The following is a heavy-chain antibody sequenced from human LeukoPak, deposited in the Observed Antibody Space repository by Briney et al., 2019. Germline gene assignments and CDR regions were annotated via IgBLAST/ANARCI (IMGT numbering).Heavy chain of an antibody. CDR3: TRVDTIFGVVFDY. CDR2: IRSKAYGGTT. Sequence: GGSLRLSCTASGFTFGDYAMSWVRQAPGKGLEWVGFIRSKAYGGTTEYAASVKGRFTISRDDSKSIAYLQTNSLKTEDTAVYYCTRVDTIFGVVFDYWGQGTLVTVSS. D-gene: IGHD3-3*01. CDR1: GFTFGDYA. J-gene: IGHJ4*02. V-gene: IGHV3-49*04.